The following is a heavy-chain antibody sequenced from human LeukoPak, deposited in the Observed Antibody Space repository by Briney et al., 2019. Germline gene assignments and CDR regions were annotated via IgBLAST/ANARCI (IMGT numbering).Heavy chain of an antibody. CDR3: AKDGGVVVPAAIRPGGDAFDI. CDR2: ISGSGGST. J-gene: IGHJ3*02. CDR1: GFTFSSYA. Sequence: PGRSLRLSCAASGFTFSSYAMSWVRQAPGKGLEWVSAISGSGGSTYYADSVKGRFTISRDNSKNTLYLQMNSLRAEDTAVYYCAKDGGVVVPAAIRPGGDAFDIWGQGTMVTVSS. D-gene: IGHD2-2*02. V-gene: IGHV3-23*01.